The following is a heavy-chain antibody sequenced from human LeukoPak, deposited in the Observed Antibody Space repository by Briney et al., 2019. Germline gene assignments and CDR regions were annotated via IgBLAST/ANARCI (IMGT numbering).Heavy chain of an antibody. CDR2: TSANGDNT. CDR1: GFTFSGSA. V-gene: IGHV3-64D*06. CDR3: VRDLT. J-gene: IGHJ5*02. Sequence: PGGSLRLSCSASGFTFSGSAMHWVRQAPGKGPEFVSGTSANGDNTYYGDSVKVRFTISRDNSKNTVHLQMSSLSPEDTAVYYCVRDLTWGQGTLVIVSS.